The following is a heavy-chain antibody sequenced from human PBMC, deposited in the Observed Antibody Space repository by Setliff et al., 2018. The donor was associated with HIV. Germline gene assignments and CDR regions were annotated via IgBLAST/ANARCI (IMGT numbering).Heavy chain of an antibody. V-gene: IGHV3-15*07. CDR2: IKSKTDGGTA. CDR1: GFSFSNAW. CDR3: ATAPGYYDSSPFDW. D-gene: IGHD3-22*01. J-gene: IGHJ4*02. Sequence: GGSLRLSCAASGFSFSNAWMNWVRQAPGKGLEWVGRIKSKTDGGTADYAAPVRGRFTFSRDDSKNTVYLQMNSLKTEDTAVYYCATAPGYYDSSPFDWWGPGTLVTVSS.